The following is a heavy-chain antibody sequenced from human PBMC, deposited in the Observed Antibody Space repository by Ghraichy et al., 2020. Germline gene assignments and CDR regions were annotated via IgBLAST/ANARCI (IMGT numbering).Heavy chain of an antibody. CDR1: GFTFSSYW. CDR3: ASKSSSWSPGGYFQH. Sequence: GGSLRLSCAASGFTFSSYWMSWVRQAPGKGLEWVANIKQDGSEKYYVDSVKGRFTISRDNAKNSLYLQMNSLRAEDTAVYYCASKSSSWSPGGYFQHWGQGTLVTVSS. CDR2: IKQDGSEK. J-gene: IGHJ1*01. V-gene: IGHV3-7*01. D-gene: IGHD6-13*01.